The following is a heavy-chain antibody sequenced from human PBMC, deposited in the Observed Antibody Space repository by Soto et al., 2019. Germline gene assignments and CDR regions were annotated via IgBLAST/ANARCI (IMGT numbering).Heavy chain of an antibody. CDR3: ARGGHDLWSGPFDY. V-gene: IGHV4-4*07. J-gene: IGHJ4*02. CDR1: GDSIGTYY. CDR2: IDTSGST. Sequence: PSETLSVTCNVSGDSIGTYYCNWIRQPAGKGLEWTGRIDTSGSTNYNPSLKSRVTMSVDTSKNQFSLKLSSVTAADTAVYYCARGGHDLWSGPFDYWGQGTPVTVYS. D-gene: IGHD3-3*01.